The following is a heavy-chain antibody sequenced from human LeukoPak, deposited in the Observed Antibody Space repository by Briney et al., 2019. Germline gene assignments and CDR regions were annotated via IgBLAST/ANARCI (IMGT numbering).Heavy chain of an antibody. D-gene: IGHD5-18*01. CDR3: ARGPRYSFGSAFGY. Sequence: GGSLRLSCAASGFTLSTYWMHWVRHGPGKGLVEVSRVNGDGTTTTYADSVKGRFTISRDNAKNTLYLQMNSLRAEDTAVYYCARGPRYSFGSAFGYWGQGALVTVSS. CDR2: VNGDGTTT. CDR1: GFTLSTYW. J-gene: IGHJ4*02. V-gene: IGHV3-74*01.